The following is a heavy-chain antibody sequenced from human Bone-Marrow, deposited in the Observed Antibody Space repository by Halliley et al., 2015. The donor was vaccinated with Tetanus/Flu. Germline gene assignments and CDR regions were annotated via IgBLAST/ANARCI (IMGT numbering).Heavy chain of an antibody. CDR3: AREKDGSGSTDN. J-gene: IGHJ4*02. V-gene: IGHV4-59*01. Sequence: EWMGYTVYRGSTINSPSLKGRVPMSVDTSNNQFSLNVASVTAADTAVYYCAREKDGSGSTDNWGQGTLVTVSS. D-gene: IGHD3-10*01. CDR2: TVYRGST.